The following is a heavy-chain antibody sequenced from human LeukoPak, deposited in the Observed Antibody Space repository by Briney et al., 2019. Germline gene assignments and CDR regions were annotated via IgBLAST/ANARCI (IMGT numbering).Heavy chain of an antibody. D-gene: IGHD3-10*01. J-gene: IGHJ4*02. CDR3: AKADRGWGVITKD. CDR1: GFAFSTYA. CDR2: IGGSGDFT. Sequence: GGSLRLSCAASGFAFSTYAMSWVRQAPGKGLEWVSAIGGSGDFTYYAEYVRGRFTISRDNSEKTLYLQMNSLRAEDTAVYYCAKADRGWGVITKDWGQGTLVTVSS. V-gene: IGHV3-23*01.